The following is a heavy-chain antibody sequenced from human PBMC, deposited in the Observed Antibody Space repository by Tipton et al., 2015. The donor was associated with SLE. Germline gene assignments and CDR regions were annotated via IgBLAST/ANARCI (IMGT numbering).Heavy chain of an antibody. V-gene: IGHV3-13*01. J-gene: IGHJ4*02. D-gene: IGHD1-26*01. CDR1: GFTFSSYD. Sequence: SLRLSCAASGFTFSSYDMHWVRQATGKGLEWVSAIGTAADTYYPGSVKGRFTISRENAKNSLYLQMNSLRAGDTAVYYCARGLGAGGFVYWGQGTLVTVSS. CDR3: ARGLGAGGFVY. CDR2: IGTAADT.